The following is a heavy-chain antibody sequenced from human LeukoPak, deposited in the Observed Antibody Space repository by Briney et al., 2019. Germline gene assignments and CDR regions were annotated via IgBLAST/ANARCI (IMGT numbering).Heavy chain of an antibody. V-gene: IGHV3-74*01. CDR2: INTAGNSI. Sequence: GGSLRLSCAASGITFSNYWMHWVRQAPGKGLVWVSRINTAGNSISYADSVKGRFTISRDNAKNTLYLQINSLRVEDTAVYYCARGAVAGTYFDYWGQGTLVTVSS. J-gene: IGHJ4*02. D-gene: IGHD6-19*01. CDR1: GITFSNYW. CDR3: ARGAVAGTYFDY.